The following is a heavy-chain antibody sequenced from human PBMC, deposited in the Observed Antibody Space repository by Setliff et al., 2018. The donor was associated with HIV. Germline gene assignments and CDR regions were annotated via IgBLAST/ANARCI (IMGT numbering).Heavy chain of an antibody. J-gene: IGHJ3*02. V-gene: IGHV4-61*02. CDR1: GDSISSGGYY. D-gene: IGHD6-19*01. CDR3: TRRSPVAGSGAFDI. Sequence: SETLSLTCTVSGDSISSGGYYWSWIRQPAGQGLEWIGRIYTSGNTNYNPSTNYNPSLKSRITISLETSRNQFSLRVTSVTATDTAVYYCTRRSPVAGSGAFDIWGQGTMVTVSS. CDR2: IYTSGNTNYNPST.